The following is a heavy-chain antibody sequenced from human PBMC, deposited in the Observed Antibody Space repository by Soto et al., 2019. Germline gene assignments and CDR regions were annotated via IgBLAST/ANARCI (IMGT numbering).Heavy chain of an antibody. D-gene: IGHD1-26*01. CDR2: ISSSGSTI. J-gene: IGHJ4*02. CDR3: ARAGWDGDDY. V-gene: IGHV3-48*03. CDR1: GFTFSSYE. Sequence: EVQLVESGGGLVQPGGSLRLPCAASGFTFSSYEMNWVRQAPGKGLEWVSYISSSGSTIYYADSVKGRFTISRDNAKNSLYLQMNSLRAEDTAVYYCARAGWDGDDYWGQGTLVTVSS.